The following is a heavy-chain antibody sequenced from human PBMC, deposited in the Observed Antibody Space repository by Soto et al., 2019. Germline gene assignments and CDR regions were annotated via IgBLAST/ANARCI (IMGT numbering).Heavy chain of an antibody. Sequence: QVQLVQSGAEVKKPGASVKVSCKASGYTFTSYDINWVRQATGQGLEWMGWMNPNSGNTGYAQKFQGRVTMTRNTSISTAYMELSSLRSEDTAVYYCARGLLIYGDVSGYYMDVWGKGTTVTVSS. V-gene: IGHV1-8*01. CDR1: GYTFTSYD. J-gene: IGHJ6*03. CDR3: ARGLLIYGDVSGYYMDV. CDR2: MNPNSGNT. D-gene: IGHD4-17*01.